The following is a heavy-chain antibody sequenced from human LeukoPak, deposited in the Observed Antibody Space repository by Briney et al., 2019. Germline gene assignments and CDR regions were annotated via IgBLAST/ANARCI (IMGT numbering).Heavy chain of an antibody. V-gene: IGHV4-4*07. CDR3: ARVLSSSGAFDY. J-gene: IGHJ4*02. CDR1: GGSITSYY. CDR2: IYSSGST. D-gene: IGHD6-19*01. Sequence: SETLSLTCTASGGSITSYYWSWIRQPAGEGLEWIGRIYSSGSTNDNPSLKSRVTMSVDTSKNQFSLQLSSGTAADTAMYHCARVLSSSGAFDYWGQGTLVTVSS.